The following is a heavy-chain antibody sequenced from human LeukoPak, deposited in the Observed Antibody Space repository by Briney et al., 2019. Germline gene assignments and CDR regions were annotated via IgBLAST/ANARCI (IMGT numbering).Heavy chain of an antibody. CDR3: ARGGNYWPQWWFDP. V-gene: IGHV4-39*07. CDR1: GGSISSSSYY. J-gene: IGHJ5*02. D-gene: IGHD1-26*01. CDR2: IYYSGSA. Sequence: KPSETLSLTCTVSGGSISSSSYYWGWIRQPPGKGLEWIGSIYYSGSAYYNPSLKSRVTISLDASKNQFSLELNSVTPADTAVYYCARGGNYWPQWWFDPWGRGTLVSVSS.